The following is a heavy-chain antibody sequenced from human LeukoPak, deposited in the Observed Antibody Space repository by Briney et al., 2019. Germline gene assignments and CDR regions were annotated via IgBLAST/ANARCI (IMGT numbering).Heavy chain of an antibody. CDR2: IIPIFGTA. CDR1: GGTFSSYA. J-gene: IGHJ3*02. D-gene: IGHD1-26*01. CDR3: ARDGPYSGSYYAFDI. V-gene: IGHV1-69*13. Sequence: SVKVSCKASGGTFSSYAISWVRQAPGQGLEWMGGIIPIFGTANYAQKFQGRVTITADESTSTAYMELSSLRSEDTAVYYCARDGPYSGSYYAFDIWGQGTMVTVSS.